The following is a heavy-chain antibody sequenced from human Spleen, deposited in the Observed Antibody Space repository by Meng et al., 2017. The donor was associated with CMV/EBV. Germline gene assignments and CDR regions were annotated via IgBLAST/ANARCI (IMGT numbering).Heavy chain of an antibody. CDR1: FSSYS. CDR3: ARDPTIFGVVTSHNWFDP. D-gene: IGHD3-3*01. J-gene: IGHJ5*02. V-gene: IGHV3-21*01. Sequence: FSSYSMNWVRQAPGKGLEWVSSISSSSSYIYYADSVKGRFTISRDNAKNSLYLQMNSLRAEDTAVYYCARDPTIFGVVTSHNWFDPWGQGTLVTVSS. CDR2: ISSSSSYI.